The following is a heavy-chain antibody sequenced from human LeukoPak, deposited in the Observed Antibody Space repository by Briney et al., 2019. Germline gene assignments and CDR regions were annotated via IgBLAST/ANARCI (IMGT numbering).Heavy chain of an antibody. CDR2: INNNGGST. CDR3: VKTMITFGGVIRTDAFDM. J-gene: IGHJ3*02. Sequence: GGSLRLPCSASGFTFSRYAMHWVRQAPGKGLEYVSGINNNGGSTYYADSVKARFTISRDNSKNTLFLQMTSLRAEDTAVYFCVKTMITFGGVIRTDAFDMWGQGILVTVSS. D-gene: IGHD3-16*01. V-gene: IGHV3-64D*06. CDR1: GFTFSRYA.